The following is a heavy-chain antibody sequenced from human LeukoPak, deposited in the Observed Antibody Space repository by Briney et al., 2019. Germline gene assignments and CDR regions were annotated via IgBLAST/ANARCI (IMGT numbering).Heavy chain of an antibody. CDR3: ASSGCSSTSCYRGYYYYYYYMDV. J-gene: IGHJ6*03. D-gene: IGHD2-2*02. V-gene: IGHV4-34*01. Sequence: SETLSLTCAVYGGSFSGYYWSWIRQPPGKGLEWIGEINHSGSTNYNPSLKSRVTISVDTSKNQFSLKLSSVTAADTAVYYCASSGCSSTSCYRGYYYYYYYMDVWGKGTTVTVSS. CDR2: INHSGST. CDR1: GGSFSGYY.